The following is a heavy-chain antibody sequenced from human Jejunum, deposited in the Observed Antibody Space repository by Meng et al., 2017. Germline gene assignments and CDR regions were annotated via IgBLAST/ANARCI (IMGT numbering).Heavy chain of an antibody. Sequence: GESLKISCAASGFTFSDAWMSWVRQAPGKGLEWVARIKSKIHGGTTEYSAPVNGRFSISRDDSKNTLYLEMNSLNTEDTAIYFCTKDHFVWGQGTLVTVSS. CDR1: GFTFSDAW. D-gene: IGHD2/OR15-2a*01. V-gene: IGHV3-15*01. J-gene: IGHJ4*02. CDR3: TKDHFV. CDR2: IKSKIHGGTT.